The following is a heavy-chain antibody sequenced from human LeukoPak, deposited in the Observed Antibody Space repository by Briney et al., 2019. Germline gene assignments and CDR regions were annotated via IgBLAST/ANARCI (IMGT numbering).Heavy chain of an antibody. CDR1: GGSISSYY. J-gene: IGHJ4*02. CDR2: IYYSGST. CDR3: AKAPPYISAAYNFDY. V-gene: IGHV4-59*01. Sequence: SETLSLTCTVSGGSISSYYWSWIRQPPGKGLERIGYIYYSGSTNYNPSLKSRVTISVDTSKNQFSLKLTSVTAADTAVYYCAKAPPYISAAYNFDYWGQGTLVTVSS. D-gene: IGHD6-13*01.